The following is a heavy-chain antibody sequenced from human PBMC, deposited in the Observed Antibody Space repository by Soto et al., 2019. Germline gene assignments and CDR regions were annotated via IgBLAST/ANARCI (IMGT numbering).Heavy chain of an antibody. D-gene: IGHD6-13*01. V-gene: IGHV4-30-2*01. CDR3: VRESAPSGPNYFDT. CDR2: ISHSGST. Sequence: PSEPLSHTCAGSGGSITRGPPSSNWDRQPPGKGLEWIAYISHSGSTYYNPSLKGRVTVSVDRSKNQFSLKLDSVSAADTAIYYCVRESAPSGPNYFDTWGPGTLVTVSS. CDR1: GGSITRGPPS. J-gene: IGHJ5*02.